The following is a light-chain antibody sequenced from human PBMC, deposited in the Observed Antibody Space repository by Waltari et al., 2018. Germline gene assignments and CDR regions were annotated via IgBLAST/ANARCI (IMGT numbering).Light chain of an antibody. CDR2: EVS. CDR1: SSDIGGYNR. J-gene: IGLJ6*01. CDR3: SSYAGSNTDV. Sequence: QSVLAQPPSVSGAPGQAVTISCPGTSSDIGGYNRFSWYQQHPGKAPKLMIYEVSQRPSGVSDRFSGSKSGNTASLTISGLQAEDEADYYCSSYAGSNTDVFGSGTKLTVL. V-gene: IGLV2-8*01.